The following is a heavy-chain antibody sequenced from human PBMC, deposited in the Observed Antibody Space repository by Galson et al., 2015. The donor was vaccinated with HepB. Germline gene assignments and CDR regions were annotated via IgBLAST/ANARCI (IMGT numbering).Heavy chain of an antibody. D-gene: IGHD3-3*01. J-gene: IGHJ3*02. CDR1: GFTFSSYW. CDR2: IKQDGSEK. CDR3: ARDYDFWSGYYDAFDI. Sequence: SLRLSCAASGFTFSSYWMSWVRQAPGKGLEWVANIKQDGSEKYYVDSVKGRFTISRDNAKNSLYLQMNSLRAEDTAVYYCARDYDFWSGYYDAFDIWGQGTMVTVSS. V-gene: IGHV3-7*03.